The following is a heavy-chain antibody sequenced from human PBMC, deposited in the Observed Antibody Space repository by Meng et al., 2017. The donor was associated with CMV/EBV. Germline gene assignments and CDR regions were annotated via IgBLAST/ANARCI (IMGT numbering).Heavy chain of an antibody. V-gene: IGHV3-23*01. D-gene: IGHD6-13*01. CDR2: IRGSADNT. CDR1: GFPFTIFA. CDR3: AKARSTAIAAACNY. Sequence: PSGFPFTIFAMSWVRQAPREGLELVSVIRGSADNTYYADSVKGRFTISRDNSNNTLYLQMSSLKADDTAVYYCAKARSTAIAAACNYWGQGTLVTVSS. J-gene: IGHJ4*02.